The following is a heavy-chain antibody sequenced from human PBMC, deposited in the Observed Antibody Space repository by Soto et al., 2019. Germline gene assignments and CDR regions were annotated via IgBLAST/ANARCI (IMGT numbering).Heavy chain of an antibody. CDR2: IHHTGTT. Sequence: QMQLQESGPGLVKPSETLSLTCAVSGAPIIAEQRWTWVRQPPGKGLEWIGEIHHTGTTRNNPSLRGRVTMSVDKSKNQFSLKLNSLTAADTAVYYCVWNFGWYAIDHWGQGTLVIVSS. V-gene: IGHV4-4*02. D-gene: IGHD6-19*01. J-gene: IGHJ4*02. CDR3: VWNFGWYAIDH. CDR1: GAPIIAEQR.